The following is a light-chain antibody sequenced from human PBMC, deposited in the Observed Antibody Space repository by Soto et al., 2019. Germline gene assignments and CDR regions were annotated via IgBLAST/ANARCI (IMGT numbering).Light chain of an antibody. Sequence: IQMTQSPSSLSASVGDRVTITCRASQGISSYLAWYQQKPGKAPELLIYAASTLQSGVPSRFSGSGSGTDFTLTISCLQSEDFATYYCQQYYSFPYTFGQGTKVDI. CDR1: QGISSY. CDR2: AAS. CDR3: QQYYSFPYT. J-gene: IGKJ2*01. V-gene: IGKV1D-8*01.